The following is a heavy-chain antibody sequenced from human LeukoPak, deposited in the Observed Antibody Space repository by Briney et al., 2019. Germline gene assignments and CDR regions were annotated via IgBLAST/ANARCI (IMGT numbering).Heavy chain of an antibody. Sequence: ASVKVSCKASGYTFTSYAMHWVRQAPGQRLEWMGWINAGNGNTKYSQKFQGRVTIIRDTSASTAYMELSSLRSEDTAVYYCARECSGGSCSGDEGDAFDIWGQGTMVTVSS. D-gene: IGHD2-15*01. CDR1: GYTFTSYA. V-gene: IGHV1-3*01. CDR2: INAGNGNT. CDR3: ARECSGGSCSGDEGDAFDI. J-gene: IGHJ3*02.